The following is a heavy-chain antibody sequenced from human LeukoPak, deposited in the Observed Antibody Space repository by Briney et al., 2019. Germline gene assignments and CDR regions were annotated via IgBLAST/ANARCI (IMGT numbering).Heavy chain of an antibody. D-gene: IGHD1-26*01. V-gene: IGHV4-38-2*01. CDR2: IYRSGTT. J-gene: IGHJ4*02. CDR1: GSSISSGYH. Sequence: SETLSLTCAVSGSSISSGYHWGWIRQLPGKGLEWIGSIYRSGTTYNNPSLNNRFTISVDTSKNQFSLKVSSVTAADTAVYYCARVVGATNYYFDYWGQGTLVTVSS. CDR3: ARVVGATNYYFDY.